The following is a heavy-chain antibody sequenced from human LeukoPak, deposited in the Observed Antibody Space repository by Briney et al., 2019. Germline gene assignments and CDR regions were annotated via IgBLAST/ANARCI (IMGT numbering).Heavy chain of an antibody. J-gene: IGHJ5*02. Sequence: GASVKVSCKVSGYTLTELSMHWVRQAPGKGLEWMGGFDPEDGETIYAQKFQGRVTMTEDTSTDTAYLELSSLRSEDTAVYYCATDSSWCYFNLFDPWGQGTLVTVSS. CDR3: ATDSSWCYFNLFDP. CDR1: GYTLTELS. D-gene: IGHD4/OR15-4a*01. V-gene: IGHV1-24*01. CDR2: FDPEDGET.